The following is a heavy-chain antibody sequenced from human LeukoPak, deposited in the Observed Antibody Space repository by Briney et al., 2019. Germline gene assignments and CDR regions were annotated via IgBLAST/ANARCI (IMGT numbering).Heavy chain of an antibody. CDR2: ISYDGSNK. V-gene: IGHV3-30*04. Sequence: GGSLRLSCAASGFTFSSYAMHWARQAPGKGLEWVAVISYDGSNKYYADSVKGRFTISRDNSKNTLYLQMNSLRAEDTARYYGAIIEGVGPKDYWGPGTLVTVSS. D-gene: IGHD3-16*01. CDR1: GFTFSSYA. CDR3: AIIEGVGPKDY. J-gene: IGHJ4*01.